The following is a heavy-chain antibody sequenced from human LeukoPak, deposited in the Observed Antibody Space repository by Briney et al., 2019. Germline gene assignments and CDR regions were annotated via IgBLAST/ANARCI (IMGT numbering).Heavy chain of an antibody. V-gene: IGHV1-2*02. CDR1: GYTFTGYY. Sequence: GASVKVSCKASGYTFTGYYMHWVRQAPGQGLEWMGWINPNSGGTNYAQKFQGRVTMTRDTSISTAYMELSRLRSDDTAVYYCARDRVAAAATGTPPDYWGQGTLVTVSS. J-gene: IGHJ4*02. CDR3: ARDRVAAAATGTPPDY. CDR2: INPNSGGT. D-gene: IGHD6-13*01.